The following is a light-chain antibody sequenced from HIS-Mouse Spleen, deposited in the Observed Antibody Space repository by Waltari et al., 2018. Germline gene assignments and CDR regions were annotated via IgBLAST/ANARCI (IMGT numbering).Light chain of an antibody. CDR3: QSYDSSLSGSV. CDR2: GNS. J-gene: IGLJ2*01. CDR1: SSNTGAGYD. Sequence: QSVLTQPPSVSGAPGQRVTISFTGSSSNTGAGYDGHWYQQLPGTAPKLLIYGNSNRPSGVPDRFSGSKSGTSASLAITGLQAEDEADYYCQSYDSSLSGSVFGGGTKLTVL. V-gene: IGLV1-40*01.